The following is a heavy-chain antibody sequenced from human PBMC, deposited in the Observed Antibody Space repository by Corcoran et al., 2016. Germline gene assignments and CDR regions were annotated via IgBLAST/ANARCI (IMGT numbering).Heavy chain of an antibody. CDR3: AKDSSSSSGLLDY. D-gene: IGHD6-6*01. CDR1: GFTFSSYG. CDR2: ISYDGSNK. J-gene: IGHJ4*02. V-gene: IGHV3-30*18. Sequence: QVQLVESGGGVVQPGRSLRLSCAASGFTFSSYGMHWVRQAPGKGLEWVAVISYDGSNKYYADSVKGRFTITRDNSKNPLYLQMNSLRAEDTAVYYCAKDSSSSSGLLDYWGQGTLVTVSS.